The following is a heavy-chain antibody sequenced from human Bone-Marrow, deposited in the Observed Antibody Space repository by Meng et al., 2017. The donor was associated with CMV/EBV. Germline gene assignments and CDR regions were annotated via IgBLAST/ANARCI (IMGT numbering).Heavy chain of an antibody. J-gene: IGHJ6*02. V-gene: IGHV1-69*04. CDR3: ARGGIAARRYYYYYGMDV. CDR1: GYTFTSYG. Sequence: SVKVSCKASGYTFTSYGISWVRQAPGQGLEWMGRIIPILGIANYAQKFQGRVTITADKSTSTAYMELSSLRSEDTAVYYCARGGIAARRYYYYYGMDVWGQGTTVTVSS. CDR2: IIPILGIA. D-gene: IGHD6-6*01.